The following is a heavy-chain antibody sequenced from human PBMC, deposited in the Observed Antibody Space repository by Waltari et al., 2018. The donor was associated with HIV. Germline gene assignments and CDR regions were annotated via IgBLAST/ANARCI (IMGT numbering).Heavy chain of an antibody. J-gene: IGHJ6*02. CDR1: GGSISSGGYY. D-gene: IGHD3-3*01. CDR2: IYYSGST. Sequence: QVQLQESGPGLVKPSQTLSLTCTVSGGSISSGGYYWSWIRQHPGKGLEWIGYIYYSGSTYHNPALKSRVTISVDPSKNQFSLKLSSVTAADTAVYYCARDHATIFGGGGRDYGMDVWGQGTTVTVSS. V-gene: IGHV4-31*03. CDR3: ARDHATIFGGGGRDYGMDV.